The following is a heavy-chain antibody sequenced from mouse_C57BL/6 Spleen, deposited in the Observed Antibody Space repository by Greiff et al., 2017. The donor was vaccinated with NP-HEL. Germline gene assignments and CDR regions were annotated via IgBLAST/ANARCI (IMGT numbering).Heavy chain of an antibody. Sequence: QVQLQQPGAELVKPGASVKLSCKASGYTFTSYWMHWVKQRPGQGLEWIGMIHPNSGSTNYNEKLKSKATLTVDKSSSTAYMQLSSLTSEDSAVYYCARGGDYERYYAMDYWGQGTSVTVSS. J-gene: IGHJ4*01. D-gene: IGHD2-4*01. CDR1: GYTFTSYW. CDR3: ARGGDYERYYAMDY. CDR2: IHPNSGST. V-gene: IGHV1-64*01.